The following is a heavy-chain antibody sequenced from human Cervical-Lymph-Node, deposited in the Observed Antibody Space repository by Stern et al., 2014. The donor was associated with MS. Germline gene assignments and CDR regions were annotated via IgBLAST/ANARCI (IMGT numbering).Heavy chain of an antibody. J-gene: IGHJ4*02. Sequence: EVQLVESGGGLVKPGGSLRLSCAASGFTFSSYSMNWVRQAPGKGLEWVACISGGGSYIYYADSLKGRFTISRDNAKNSLHLQMNSLRAEDTAVYYCARGRGGNYRYYFDYGGQGTLVTVSS. CDR2: ISGGGSYI. V-gene: IGHV3-21*01. CDR1: GFTFSSYS. CDR3: ARGRGGNYRYYFDY. D-gene: IGHD4-23*01.